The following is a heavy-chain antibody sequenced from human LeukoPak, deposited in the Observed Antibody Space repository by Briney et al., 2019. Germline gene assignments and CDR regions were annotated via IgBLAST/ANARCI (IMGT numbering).Heavy chain of an antibody. Sequence: ASVKASCKASGYTFTGYYMHWVRQATGQGLEWMGWINPNSGGTNYAQKFQGRVTMTRDTSISTAYMELSRLRSDDTAVYYCARGGIVATRYFDYWGQGTLVTVSS. V-gene: IGHV1-2*02. CDR3: ARGGIVATRYFDY. CDR2: INPNSGGT. CDR1: GYTFTGYY. J-gene: IGHJ4*02. D-gene: IGHD5-12*01.